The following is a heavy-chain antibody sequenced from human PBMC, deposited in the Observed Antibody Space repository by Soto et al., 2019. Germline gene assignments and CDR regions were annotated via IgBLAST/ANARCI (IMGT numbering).Heavy chain of an antibody. Sequence: KGLEWLSAITGSGGSTYYADSVKGRFNISSDNSKNTLYLQMNSLRDEDTAVYFFVKAEEGIRDVRSVSAFLLNRSSDL. J-gene: IGHJ2*01. D-gene: IGHD3-10*02. CDR2: ITGSGGST. CDR3: VKAEEGIRDVRSVSAFLLNRSSDL. V-gene: IGHV3-23*01.